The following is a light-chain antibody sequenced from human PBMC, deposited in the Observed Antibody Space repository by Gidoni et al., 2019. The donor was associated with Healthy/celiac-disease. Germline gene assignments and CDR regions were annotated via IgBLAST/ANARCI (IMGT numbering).Light chain of an antibody. V-gene: IGKV4-1*01. J-gene: IGKJ2*01. Sequence: DIVMTKSPDSLAVSLGERATINCKSSQSVLYSSNNKNYLAWYQQKPGQPPKLLIYCASTRESGVPDRFSGSGSGTDFTLTISSLQAEDVAVYYCQQYYSTPYTFGQGTKLEIK. CDR1: QSVLYSSNNKNY. CDR2: CAS. CDR3: QQYYSTPYT.